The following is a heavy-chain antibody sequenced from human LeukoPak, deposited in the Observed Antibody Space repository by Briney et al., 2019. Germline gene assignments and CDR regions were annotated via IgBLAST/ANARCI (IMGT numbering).Heavy chain of an antibody. CDR1: GGTFSSYA. CDR2: TIPIFGTA. D-gene: IGHD2-2*01. CDR3: ARVNCSSTSCYAPGDY. Sequence: ASVKVSCKASGGTFSSYAISWVRQAPGQGLEWRGGTIPIFGTANYAQKFQGRVTITADKSTSTAYMELSSLRSEDTAVYYCARVNCSSTSCYAPGDYWGQGTLVTVSS. V-gene: IGHV1-69*06. J-gene: IGHJ4*02.